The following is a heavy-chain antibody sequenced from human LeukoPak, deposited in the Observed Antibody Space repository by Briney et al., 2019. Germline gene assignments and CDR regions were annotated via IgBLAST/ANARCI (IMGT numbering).Heavy chain of an antibody. CDR3: ARAPTSSTSCSSPFDL. V-gene: IGHV4-61*09. Sequence: PSETLSLTCTVSDGSITTGTYYWIWIPQPAGKGLEWIGHIYTTGSTDYDPSLKSRVTISVDTSNNQFSLRLTSVTPADTAVYYCARAPTSSTSCSSPFDLWGQGTMVTVSS. D-gene: IGHD2-2*01. CDR1: DGSITTGTYY. J-gene: IGHJ3*01. CDR2: IYTTGST.